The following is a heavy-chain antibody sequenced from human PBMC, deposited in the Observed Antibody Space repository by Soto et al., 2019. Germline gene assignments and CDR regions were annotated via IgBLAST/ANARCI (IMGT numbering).Heavy chain of an antibody. D-gene: IGHD1-26*01. CDR2: TYYRSKWYN. CDR1: GESGCSNSAA. V-gene: IGHV6-1*01. CDR3: ARGVGATLPTPMCMVF. Sequence: QTHSLTCAVAGESGCSNSAAWNWIRQSPSRGLEWLGRTYYRSKWYNDYAVSVKSRITINPDTSKNQFSLQLNSVTPEDTAVYYCARGVGATLPTPMCMVFWGQGTPVTVS. J-gene: IGHJ6*02.